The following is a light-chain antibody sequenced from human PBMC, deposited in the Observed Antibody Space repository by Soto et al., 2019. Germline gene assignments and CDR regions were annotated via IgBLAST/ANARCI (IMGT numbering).Light chain of an antibody. CDR2: GND. CDR1: SSNFGSHA. V-gene: IGLV1-44*01. J-gene: IGLJ2*01. Sequence: QYVLTQPPSASGTPGQRVTISCSGSSSNFGSHAVNWYQQLPGTAPKLLIYGNDQRPSGVPDRFSGSKSGTSASLAISGLQSEDEADYYCAAWDDRLNGVVFGGGTKLTVL. CDR3: AAWDDRLNGVV.